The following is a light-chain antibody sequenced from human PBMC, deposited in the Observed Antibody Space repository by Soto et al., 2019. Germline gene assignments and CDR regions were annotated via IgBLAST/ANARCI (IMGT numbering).Light chain of an antibody. CDR1: RGISTY. V-gene: IGKV1-39*01. CDR3: QQNYFTPST. J-gene: IGKJ2*01. CDR2: AVS. Sequence: DVQMTQSPSSLSASVGDRVTITCRAGRGISTYLSWYQQKSGKVPNLLIYAVSTLHTGVPSRFSGSESGADFTLTISNLQPEDFATYYCQQNYFTPSTFGQGTKLEIK.